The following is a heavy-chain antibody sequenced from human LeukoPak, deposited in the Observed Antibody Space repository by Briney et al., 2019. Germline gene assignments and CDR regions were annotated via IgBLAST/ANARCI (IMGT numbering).Heavy chain of an antibody. CDR3: ARHRLYSSSWPLEFDP. CDR2: IYYSGST. D-gene: IGHD6-13*01. V-gene: IGHV4-31*03. Sequence: PSETLSLTCTVSGGSLSSGGYYWSWIRQHPGKGLEWIGYIYYSGSTYYNPSLKSRVTISVDTSKNQFSLKLSSVTAADTAVYYCARHRLYSSSWPLEFDPWGQGTLVTVSS. J-gene: IGHJ5*02. CDR1: GGSLSSGGYY.